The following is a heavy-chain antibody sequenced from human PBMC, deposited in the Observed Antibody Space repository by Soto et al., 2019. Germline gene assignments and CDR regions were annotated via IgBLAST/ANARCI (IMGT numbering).Heavy chain of an antibody. CDR2: INTYNGDT. J-gene: IGHJ6*02. CDR3: ARDCSAINCYSGLDV. CDR1: GYIFTSYG. D-gene: IGHD2-21*01. V-gene: IGHV1-18*01. Sequence: ASVKVSCKASGYIFTSYGISCVRQAPGQGLEWMGRINTYNGDTKYEQRSQGRVTMTTDTSTRTAYMELRSLRSDDTAVYYCARDCSAINCYSGLDVWGQGTTVTVSS.